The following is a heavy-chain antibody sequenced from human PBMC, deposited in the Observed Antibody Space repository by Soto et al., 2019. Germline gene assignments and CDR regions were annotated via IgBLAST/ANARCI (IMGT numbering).Heavy chain of an antibody. D-gene: IGHD3-3*01. J-gene: IGHJ6*02. CDR1: GGSISSYY. CDR2: MYYSGST. V-gene: IGHV4-59*01. CDR3: ARDRISTIFGVVNYYYGMDV. Sequence: QVQLQESGPGLVKPSETLSLTCTVSGGSISSYYWSWIRQPPGKGLEWIGYMYYSGSTNYNPSLRCRVIISVDTSRNQFSLKLSSVTAADTVVYYCARDRISTIFGVVNYYYGMDVWGQGTTVTVSS.